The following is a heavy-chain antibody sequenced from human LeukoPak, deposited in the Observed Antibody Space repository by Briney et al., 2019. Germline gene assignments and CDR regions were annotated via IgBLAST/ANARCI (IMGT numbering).Heavy chain of an antibody. CDR2: IYYSGST. CDR1: GGSISSGGYY. J-gene: IGHJ6*02. Sequence: SETLSLTCTVSGGSISSGGYYWSWIRQHPGKGLEWIGYIYYSGSTYYNPSLKSRVTISVDTSKNQFSLKLSSVTAADTAVYYCARDVVVAAIYYGMDVWGQGTTVTVSS. D-gene: IGHD2-15*01. CDR3: ARDVVVAAIYYGMDV. V-gene: IGHV4-31*03.